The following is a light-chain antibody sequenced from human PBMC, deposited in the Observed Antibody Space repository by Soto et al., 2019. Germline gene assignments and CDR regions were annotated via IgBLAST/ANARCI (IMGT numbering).Light chain of an antibody. CDR3: QQDYNLSPDT. CDR1: QSVSSSY. V-gene: IGKV3D-7*01. CDR2: GAS. J-gene: IGKJ4*01. Sequence: PGERVTLSCRASQSVSSSYLTWYQQKPGQAPRLLIYGASTRATSIPARFSGSGSGTDFTLTISSLQPEDFAVYYCQQDYNLSPDTFGGGTKVEIK.